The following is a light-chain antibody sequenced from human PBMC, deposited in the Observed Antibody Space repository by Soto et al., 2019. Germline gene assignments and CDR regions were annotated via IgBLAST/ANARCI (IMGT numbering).Light chain of an antibody. CDR1: QGISSA. CDR3: QKYNSALGT. Sequence: AIQLTQSPSSLSASVEDRVTITCRASQGISSALAWYQQKPGKAPKLLIYDASSLESGVPSRFSGSGSGTDFTLTISSLQPEDFATYYCQKYNSALGTFGQGTKVDIK. V-gene: IGKV1-13*02. J-gene: IGKJ1*01. CDR2: DAS.